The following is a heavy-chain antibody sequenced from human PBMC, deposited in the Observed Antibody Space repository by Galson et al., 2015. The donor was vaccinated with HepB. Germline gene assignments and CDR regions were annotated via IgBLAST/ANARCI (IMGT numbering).Heavy chain of an antibody. J-gene: IGHJ4*02. D-gene: IGHD3-16*01. Sequence: QVQLQESGPGLVKPSETLSLTCTVSGGSISSYYWSWIRQPPGKGLEWIGYIYYSGSTNYNPSLKSRVTISVDTSKNQFALMLSSVTAADTAVYYCARRWGRTIDYWGQGTLVTVSS. CDR1: GGSISSYY. CDR2: IYYSGST. CDR3: ARRWGRTIDY. V-gene: IGHV4-59*08.